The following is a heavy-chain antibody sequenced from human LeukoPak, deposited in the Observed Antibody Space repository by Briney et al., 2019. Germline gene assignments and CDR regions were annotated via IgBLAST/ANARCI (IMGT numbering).Heavy chain of an antibody. CDR1: GGSFSSYY. Sequence: SETLSLTCTVSGGSFSSYYWSRIRQPAGKGLEWIGRIYTSGSTNYNPSLKSRVTISVDTSKNQFSLQLSSVTAADTAVYYCARTYSGSYFSFDYWGQGTLATVSS. V-gene: IGHV4-4*07. CDR2: IYTSGST. J-gene: IGHJ4*02. CDR3: ARTYSGSYFSFDY. D-gene: IGHD1-26*01.